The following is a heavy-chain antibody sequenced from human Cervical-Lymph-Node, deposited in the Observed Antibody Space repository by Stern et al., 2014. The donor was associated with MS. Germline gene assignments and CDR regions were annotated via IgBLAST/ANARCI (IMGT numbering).Heavy chain of an antibody. V-gene: IGHV4-39*01. CDR1: GGSVSDSRYY. CDR3: SRHLPYSSSWYNWFDP. Sequence: QVQLQESGPGLVKPSETLSLTCAVSGGSVSDSRYYWGWIRQPPGKGLEWIGSVSYTGSTYNNPSLKSRVTISVDTTKNHFSLQRTSVTAADTALYYCSRHLPYSSSWYNWFDPWGQGTLVTVSS. J-gene: IGHJ5*02. D-gene: IGHD6-13*01. CDR2: VSYTGST.